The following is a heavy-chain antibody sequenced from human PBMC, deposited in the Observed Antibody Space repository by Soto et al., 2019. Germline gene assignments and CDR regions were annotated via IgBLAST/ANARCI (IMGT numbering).Heavy chain of an antibody. D-gene: IGHD1-1*01. J-gene: IGHJ4*02. CDR3: AKRATGTYFDY. Sequence: GGSLRLSCAASGFTFSSYAIHWVRQAPGKGLEWVAVISYDGSNKYYADSVKGRFTISRDNSKNTLYLQMNSLRAEDTAVYYCAKRATGTYFDYWGQGTLVTVSS. CDR2: ISYDGSNK. CDR1: GFTFSSYA. V-gene: IGHV3-30-3*02.